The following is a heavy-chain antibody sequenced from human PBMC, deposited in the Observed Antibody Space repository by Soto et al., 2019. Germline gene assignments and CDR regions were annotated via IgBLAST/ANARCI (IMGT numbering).Heavy chain of an antibody. CDR1: GFTFSSYW. Sequence: EVQLVESGGGLVQPGGSLRLSCAASGFTFSSYWMHWVRQAPGKGLVWVSRINSDGSSTSYADSVKGRFTISRDNAKNTLYLQMNSLRAEETAVYYCARGYCGGGSCYSVGNWFDPWGQGTLVTVSS. D-gene: IGHD2-15*01. V-gene: IGHV3-74*01. J-gene: IGHJ5*02. CDR2: INSDGSST. CDR3: ARGYCGGGSCYSVGNWFDP.